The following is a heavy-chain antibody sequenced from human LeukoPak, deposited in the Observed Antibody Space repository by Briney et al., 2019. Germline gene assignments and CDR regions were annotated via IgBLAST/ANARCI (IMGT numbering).Heavy chain of an antibody. J-gene: IGHJ3*02. V-gene: IGHV4-34*01. CDR2: INHSGST. CDR1: GGSFSGYY. CDR3: AREGYYYDSSGPEAFDI. D-gene: IGHD3-22*01. Sequence: SSETLSLTCAVYGGSFSGYYWSWIRQPPGKGLEWMGEINHSGSTNYNPSLKSRVTILVDTSKNQFSLKLSSVTAADTAVYYCAREGYYYDSSGPEAFDIWGQGTMVTVSS.